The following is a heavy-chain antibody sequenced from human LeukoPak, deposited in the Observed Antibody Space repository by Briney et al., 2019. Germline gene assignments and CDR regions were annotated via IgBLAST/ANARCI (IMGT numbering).Heavy chain of an antibody. Sequence: GGSLRLSCAASGFTFSSYSMNWVRQAPGKGLEWVSSISSSSSSYIYYADSVKGRFTISRDNAKNSLYLQMNSLRAEDTAVYYCARTIEEYCSGGSCYHYYFDYWGQGTLVTVSS. V-gene: IGHV3-21*01. CDR3: ARTIEEYCSGGSCYHYYFDY. CDR2: ISSSSSSYI. J-gene: IGHJ4*02. D-gene: IGHD2-15*01. CDR1: GFTFSSYS.